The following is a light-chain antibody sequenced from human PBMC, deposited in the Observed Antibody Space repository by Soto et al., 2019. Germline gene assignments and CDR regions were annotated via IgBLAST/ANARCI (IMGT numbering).Light chain of an antibody. CDR2: AAS. CDR1: QRIDTW. J-gene: IGKJ5*01. V-gene: IGKV1-5*01. Sequence: ILLTQSPSSLASSVGDRVTITCRASQRIDTWVAWYQQKPGKAPKLLIYAASSLQSGVPSRFSGSGSGTDFTLTISSLQPEDFATYYCQQYDNLPLIFGQGTRLEIK. CDR3: QQYDNLPLI.